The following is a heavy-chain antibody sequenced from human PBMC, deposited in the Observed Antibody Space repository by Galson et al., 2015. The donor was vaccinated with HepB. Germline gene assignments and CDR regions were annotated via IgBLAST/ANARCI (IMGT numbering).Heavy chain of an antibody. CDR1: GSTFSSYS. J-gene: IGHJ2*01. V-gene: IGHV3-48*02. Sequence: SLRLSCAASGSTFSSYSMNWVRQAPGKGLEWVSYISSSSSTIYYADSVKGRFTISRDNAKNSLYLQMNSLRDEDTAVYYCAREAIQWLVRDWYFDLWGRGTLVTVSS. CDR2: ISSSSSTI. CDR3: AREAIQWLVRDWYFDL. D-gene: IGHD6-19*01.